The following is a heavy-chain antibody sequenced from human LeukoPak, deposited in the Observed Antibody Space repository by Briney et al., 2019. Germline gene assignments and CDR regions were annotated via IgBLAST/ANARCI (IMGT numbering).Heavy chain of an antibody. J-gene: IGHJ6*02. CDR3: ARGDSSSLGYYGMDV. V-gene: IGHV1-2*02. CDR1: GYTFIGYY. CDR2: INSNSGGT. D-gene: IGHD6-13*01. Sequence: ASVKVSCKASGYTFIGYYIRWVRQAPGQGPEWTGWINSNSGGTNYAQKFQGRVTLTRDTSISTAYMELSRLRSDDTAVYYCARGDSSSLGYYGMDVWGQGTTVTVSS.